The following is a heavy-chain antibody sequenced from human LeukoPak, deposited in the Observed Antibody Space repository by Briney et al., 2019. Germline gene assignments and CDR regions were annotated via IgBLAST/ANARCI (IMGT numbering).Heavy chain of an antibody. CDR1: GGTFSSYA. V-gene: IGHV1-69*04. Sequence: SVKVSCKASGGTFSSYAISWVRQAPGQGLERMGRIIPILGIANYAQKFQGRVTITADESTSTAYMELSSLRSEDTAVYYCARVGLQENFDYWGQGTLVTVSS. CDR3: ARVGLQENFDY. J-gene: IGHJ4*02. CDR2: IIPILGIA. D-gene: IGHD5-24*01.